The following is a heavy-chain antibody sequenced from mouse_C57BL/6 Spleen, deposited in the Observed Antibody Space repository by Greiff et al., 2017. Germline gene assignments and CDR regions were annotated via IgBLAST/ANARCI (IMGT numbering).Heavy chain of an antibody. CDR2: IYPRSGNT. CDR3: ARCGEYYYAMDY. J-gene: IGHJ4*01. V-gene: IGHV1-81*01. Sequence: VKLMESGAELARPGASVKLSCKASGYTFTSYGISWVKQRTGQGLEWIGEIYPRSGNTYYNEKFKGKATLTADKSSSTAYMELRSLTSEDSAVYFCARCGEYYYAMDYWGQGTSVTVSS. CDR1: GYTFTSYG.